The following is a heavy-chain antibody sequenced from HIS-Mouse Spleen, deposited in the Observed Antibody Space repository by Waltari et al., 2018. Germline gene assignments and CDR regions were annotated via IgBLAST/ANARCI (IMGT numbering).Heavy chain of an antibody. Sequence: QVQLVESGGGLVNPGRSVSSARAPSGLPFGSYVGPWVRQAPGKGLGWGAVIGYDGSNKYYADSVNGRFTISRDNSKNTLYLQMNSLRAEDTAVYYCARDRRDRMFDYWGQGTLVTVSS. CDR2: IGYDGSNK. CDR1: GLPFGSYV. CDR3: ARDRRDRMFDY. V-gene: IGHV3-33*01. J-gene: IGHJ4*02.